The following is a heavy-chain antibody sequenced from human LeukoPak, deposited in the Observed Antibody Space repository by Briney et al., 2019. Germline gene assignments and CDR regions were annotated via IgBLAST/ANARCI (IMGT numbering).Heavy chain of an antibody. Sequence: PSETLSLTCTVSGGSISSYYWSWIRQPPGKGLEWIGYIYYSGSTNYNPSLKSRVTISVDTSKNHFFLKLSSVTAADTAIYYCARGRQQLVDWGQGTLVTVSS. J-gene: IGHJ4*02. CDR3: ARGRQQLVD. CDR1: GGSISSYY. CDR2: IYYSGST. D-gene: IGHD6-13*01. V-gene: IGHV4-59*01.